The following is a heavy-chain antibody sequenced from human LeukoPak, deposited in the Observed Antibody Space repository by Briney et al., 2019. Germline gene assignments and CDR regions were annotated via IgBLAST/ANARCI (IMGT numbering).Heavy chain of an antibody. CDR1: GYTFTGYY. J-gene: IGHJ4*02. Sequence: ASVKVSCKDSGYTFTGYYMHWVRQAPGQGLEWMGWINPNSGGTNYAQKFQGRVTMTRDTSISTAYMELSRLRSDDTAVYYCARDTGYSSGWYRFDYWGQGTLVTVSS. D-gene: IGHD6-19*01. V-gene: IGHV1-2*02. CDR2: INPNSGGT. CDR3: ARDTGYSSGWYRFDY.